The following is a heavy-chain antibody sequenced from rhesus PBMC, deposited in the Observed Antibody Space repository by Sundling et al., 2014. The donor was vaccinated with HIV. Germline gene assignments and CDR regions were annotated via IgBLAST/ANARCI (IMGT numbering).Heavy chain of an antibody. J-gene: IGHJ4*01. Sequence: QVTLKESGPALVKPTQTLTLTCTFSGFSLSISDMSVGWIRQPPGKTLEWLAHIYWDDDKRYSTSLNSRLAISKDTSKNQVVLTMTNMDPVDTATYYCARYYSGTWNYFDYWGQGVLVTVSS. D-gene: IGHD6-25*01. V-gene: IGHV2-174*02. CDR2: IYWDDDK. CDR3: ARYYSGTWNYFDY. CDR1: GFSLSISDMS.